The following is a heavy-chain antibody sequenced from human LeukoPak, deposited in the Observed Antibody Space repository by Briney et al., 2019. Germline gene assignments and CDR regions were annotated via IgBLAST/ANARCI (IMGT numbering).Heavy chain of an antibody. CDR1: GFTFSSYG. J-gene: IGHJ4*02. CDR3: AKDHYDFWSGHHDY. CDR2: ISYDGSNK. V-gene: IGHV3-30*18. D-gene: IGHD3-3*01. Sequence: PGGSLRLSCAASGFTFSSYGMHWVRQAPGKGLEWVAVISYDGSNKYYADSVKGRFTISRDNSKHTLYLQMNSLRAEDTAVYYCAKDHYDFWSGHHDYWGQGTLVTVSS.